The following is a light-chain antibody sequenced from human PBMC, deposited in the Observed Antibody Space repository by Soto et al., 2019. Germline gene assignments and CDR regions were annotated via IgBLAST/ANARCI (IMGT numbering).Light chain of an antibody. CDR3: QQSYSSPFT. J-gene: IGKJ3*01. CDR2: AAS. Sequence: DIQMTQSPSSLSASVGDRVTMTCRASQSISSYLNWYQQKPGKAPNLLIYAASSLQSGVPSKFSGSGSGTDFTLTISSLQPEDFATYYCQQSYSSPFTFGPGTKVDIK. V-gene: IGKV1-39*01. CDR1: QSISSY.